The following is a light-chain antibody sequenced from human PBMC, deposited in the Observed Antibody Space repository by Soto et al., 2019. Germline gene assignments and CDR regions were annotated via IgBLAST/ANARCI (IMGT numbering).Light chain of an antibody. CDR2: GAS. J-gene: IGKJ3*01. CDR1: QSVSSSY. V-gene: IGKV3-20*01. Sequence: EIVLTQSPGTLYLSPGERATLSCRASQSVSSSYLAWYQQKPGQAPRLLVYGASIRATGIPDRFSGSGSGTDLPLTISRVEPEDFAVYYCQHYGSSAFTFGPGTRVVI. CDR3: QHYGSSAFT.